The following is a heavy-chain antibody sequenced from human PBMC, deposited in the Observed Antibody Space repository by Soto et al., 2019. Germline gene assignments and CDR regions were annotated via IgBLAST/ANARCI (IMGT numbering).Heavy chain of an antibody. V-gene: IGHV4-39*01. CDR1: GGSIYRSGYY. J-gene: IGHJ4*02. Sequence: SGTLSLTCTVSGGSIYRSGYYWGWIRQPPGRGLEWIGNIDYNGVTYSNPSLKSRVTISRDTSKNQFSLKLTSVTAADTALYYCGKVLVGATRHTDSDSWGPGTLVTVSS. D-gene: IGHD2-15*01. CDR2: IDYNGVT. CDR3: GKVLVGATRHTDSDS.